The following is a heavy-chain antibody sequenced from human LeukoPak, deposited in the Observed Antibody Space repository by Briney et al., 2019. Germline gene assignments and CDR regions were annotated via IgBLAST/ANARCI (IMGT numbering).Heavy chain of an antibody. CDR2: IKSKTDGGTT. CDR1: GFTFSSYS. CDR3: TTLTLYYDFWSGYYTPQASSPDY. Sequence: GGSLRLSCADSGFTFSSYSMKWVRQAPGKELEWVDRIKSKTDGGTTDYAAPVKGRFTISRDDSKNTLYLQMNSLKTEDTAVYCCTTLTLYYDFWSGYYTPQASSPDYWGQGTLVTVSS. V-gene: IGHV3-15*01. J-gene: IGHJ4*02. D-gene: IGHD3-3*01.